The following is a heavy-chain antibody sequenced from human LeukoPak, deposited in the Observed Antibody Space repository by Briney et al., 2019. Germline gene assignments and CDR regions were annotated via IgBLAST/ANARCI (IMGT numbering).Heavy chain of an antibody. D-gene: IGHD6-19*01. CDR2: ISTSGGTT. CDR3: AKTMYTSDWYRVLDY. Sequence: GGSLRLSCAASGFTFSSYVMNWVRLAPGKGLEWVSVISTSGGTTYYADSVKGRFTMSRDNSKNTLYLQMNSLRAEDTAVYYCAKTMYTSDWYRVLDYWGQGTRVTVS. V-gene: IGHV3-23*01. J-gene: IGHJ4*02. CDR1: GFTFSSYV.